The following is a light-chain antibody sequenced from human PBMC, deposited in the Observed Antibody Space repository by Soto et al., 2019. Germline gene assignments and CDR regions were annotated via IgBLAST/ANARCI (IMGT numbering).Light chain of an antibody. CDR3: QQYNNWPYT. CDR1: QIVSSN. V-gene: IGKV3-15*01. Sequence: EIVMTQSPVTLSVSPGERATLSCRAGQIVSSNLAWYQQKPGQAPRLLIYGASTRATGIPARFSGSGSGTEFTLTISSLQSEDFAVYYCQQYNNWPYTFGQGTKLEIK. CDR2: GAS. J-gene: IGKJ2*01.